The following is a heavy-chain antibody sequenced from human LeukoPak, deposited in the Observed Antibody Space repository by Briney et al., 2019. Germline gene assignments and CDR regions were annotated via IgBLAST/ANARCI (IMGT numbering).Heavy chain of an antibody. CDR3: AREDGYCSGGNCYSYFDS. V-gene: IGHV3-7*01. J-gene: IGHJ4*02. D-gene: IGHD2-15*01. CDR1: GFTFSHFW. Sequence: GGSLRHSCAASGFTFSHFWMSWVRQAPGKGLEWVAYIKKTGSETYYVDSVEGRFTITRDNTRSSLFLQMYSLRAEDTAVYFCAREDGYCSGGNCYSYFDSWGQGTLVTVSS. CDR2: IKKTGSET.